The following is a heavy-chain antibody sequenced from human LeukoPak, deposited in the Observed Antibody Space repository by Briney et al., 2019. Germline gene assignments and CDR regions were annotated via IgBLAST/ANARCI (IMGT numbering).Heavy chain of an antibody. D-gene: IGHD2-2*01. CDR3: ARENYCSSTSCLDY. J-gene: IGHJ4*02. CDR1: GYTFTSYD. V-gene: IGHV1-8*03. CDR2: MNPNSGNT. Sequence: ASVKVSCKASGYTFTSYDVNWVRQASGQGLEWMGWMNPNSGNTGYAQKFQGRVTITRNTSISTAYMELSSLRSEDTAVYYCARENYCSSTSCLDYWGQGTLVTVSS.